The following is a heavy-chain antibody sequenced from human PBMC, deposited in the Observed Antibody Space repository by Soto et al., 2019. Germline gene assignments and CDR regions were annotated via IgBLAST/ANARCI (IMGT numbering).Heavy chain of an antibody. D-gene: IGHD3-22*01. CDR2: IDPNSGGT. V-gene: IGHV1-2*02. CDR3: ARSLGIHWYYYDSSGLDAFDI. Sequence: GASVKVSCKASGYTFTGYYMHWVRQAPGHGLAWMGWIDPNSGGTNYAQKFQGRVTMTRDTSISTAYMELSRLRSDDTAVYYCARSLGIHWYYYDSSGLDAFDIWGQGTMVTVSS. J-gene: IGHJ3*02. CDR1: GYTFTGYY.